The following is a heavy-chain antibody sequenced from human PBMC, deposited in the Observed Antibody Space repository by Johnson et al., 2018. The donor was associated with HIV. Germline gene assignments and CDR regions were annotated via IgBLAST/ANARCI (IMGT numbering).Heavy chain of an antibody. Sequence: QVQLVESGGGLVKPGGSLRLSCVVSGLSFSNFGIHWVRQAPGKGLEWVAVISYDGSDKDYADSVKGRFTISRDNSKNTLYLQMNSLRAEDTAVYYCAREKIRAFDIWGQGTMVTVSS. CDR3: AREKIRAFDI. CDR1: GLSFSNFG. CDR2: ISYDGSDK. J-gene: IGHJ3*02. V-gene: IGHV3-30*03.